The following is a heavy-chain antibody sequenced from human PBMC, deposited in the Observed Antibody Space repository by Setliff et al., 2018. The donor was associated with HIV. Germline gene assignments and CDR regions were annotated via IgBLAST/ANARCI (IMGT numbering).Heavy chain of an antibody. J-gene: IGHJ6*03. CDR2: IYASGST. CDR1: GGSFSSYH. Sequence: SETLSLTCTVSGGSFSSYHWSWIRHRAGKGLEWIGHIYASGSTKYNPSLESRVTMSVDTSRTQFSLKLRSVTAADTAVYYCARVGASGAPSTMDYYYYMDVWGKGTTVTVSS. CDR3: ARVGASGAPSTMDYYYYMDV. V-gene: IGHV4-4*07. D-gene: IGHD3-10*01.